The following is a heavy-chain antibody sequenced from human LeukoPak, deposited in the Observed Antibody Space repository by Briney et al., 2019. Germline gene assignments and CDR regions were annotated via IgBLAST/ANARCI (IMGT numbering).Heavy chain of an antibody. CDR2: IYTSGST. CDR1: GGSISSGSYY. Sequence: PAEPLSLTCSVSGGSISSGSYYWRWIRQPAGKGLEWIGRIYTSGSTHYHPSLKSRLTMSVDTSKNQFSLKLSSVTAAYTAVYYCARGKYSSSWYRFRPVYFDYWGQGTLVTVSS. D-gene: IGHD6-13*01. V-gene: IGHV4-61*02. CDR3: ARGKYSSSWYRFRPVYFDY. J-gene: IGHJ4*02.